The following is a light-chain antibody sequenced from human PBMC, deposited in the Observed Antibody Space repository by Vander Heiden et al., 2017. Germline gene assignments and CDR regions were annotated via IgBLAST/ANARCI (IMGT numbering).Light chain of an antibody. CDR1: QSVRSD. CDR2: DAS. V-gene: IGKV3-11*01. CDR3: HQCNNWPRT. J-gene: IGKJ2*01. Sequence: MVLTQSPATLSLSAGERATCYCRASQSVRSDLAWYQQKAGQAPRLLISDASSRATGVPARFSASGSGTDFTLTFSSLEPEDFAVYSCHQCNNWPRTFGRGTKLEIK.